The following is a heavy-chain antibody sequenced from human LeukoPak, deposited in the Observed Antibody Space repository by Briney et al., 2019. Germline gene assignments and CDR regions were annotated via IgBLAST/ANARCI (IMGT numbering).Heavy chain of an antibody. CDR3: ARVLARYGNLDY. D-gene: IGHD1-14*01. CDR1: GYTFNDYY. V-gene: IGHV1-2*02. Sequence: GASVKVSCKASGYTFNDYYIHWVRQAPGQGLEWMGWINPNSGGTNYTQKFQGRVTMTRDTSISTAYLELNRLTSDDTAVYYCARVLARYGNLDYWGQGILVTVSS. J-gene: IGHJ4*02. CDR2: INPNSGGT.